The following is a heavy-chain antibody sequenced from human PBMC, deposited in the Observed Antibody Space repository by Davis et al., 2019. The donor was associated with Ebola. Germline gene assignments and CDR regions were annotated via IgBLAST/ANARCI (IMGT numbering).Heavy chain of an antibody. V-gene: IGHV1-18*01. D-gene: IGHD4-17*01. CDR3: AREQGTVTTSWFDT. Sequence: ASVKVSCKASGGTFSSYAISWVRQAPGQGLEWMGWISAYNGNTNYAQKLQGRVTMTTDTSTSTAYMELRSLRSDDTAVYYCAREQGTVTTSWFDTWGQGTLVTVSS. J-gene: IGHJ5*02. CDR2: ISAYNGNT. CDR1: GGTFSSYA.